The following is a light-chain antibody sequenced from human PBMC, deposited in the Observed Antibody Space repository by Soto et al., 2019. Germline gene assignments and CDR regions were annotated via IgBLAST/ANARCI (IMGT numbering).Light chain of an antibody. CDR3: SSYRSSSTYV. CDR2: EVS. CDR1: SSDVGGYNY. V-gene: IGLV2-14*01. J-gene: IGLJ1*01. Sequence: QSVLTQPASVSGSPGQSITISCTGTSSDVGGYNYVSWYQQHPGKAPKLMIYEVSNRPSGVSISFSGSKYGNTAFLTIYGLQAEVEAVYYCSSYRSSSTYVFGTGTKATVL.